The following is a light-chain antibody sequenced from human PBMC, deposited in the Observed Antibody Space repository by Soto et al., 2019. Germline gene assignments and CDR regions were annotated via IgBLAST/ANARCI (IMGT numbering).Light chain of an antibody. Sequence: QSVLTQPPSVSGAPGQRVTISCTGSSSNIGAGYDVHWYQQLPGTAPKLLIYDNNNRPSGVPDRFSGSKSGTSVSLAISGLQSEDEADYYCAAWDDSLNGGVFGTGTKVTVL. V-gene: IGLV1-40*01. J-gene: IGLJ1*01. CDR1: SSNIGAGYD. CDR3: AAWDDSLNGGV. CDR2: DNN.